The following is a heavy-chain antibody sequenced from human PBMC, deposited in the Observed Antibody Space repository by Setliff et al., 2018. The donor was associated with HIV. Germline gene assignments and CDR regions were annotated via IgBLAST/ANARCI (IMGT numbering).Heavy chain of an antibody. D-gene: IGHD6-19*01. CDR2: ITWSGGSL. CDR3: AKEVHIAVTAGLDH. CDR1: GFTFDDYA. J-gene: IGHJ4*02. V-gene: IGHV3-9*01. Sequence: SLRLSCAASGFTFDDYAMHWVRQAPGKGLEWVSGITWSGGSLGYADSVKGRFSVSRDNAKNSLYLQMNSLRAEDTALYYCAKEVHIAVTAGLDHWGQGTLVTVSS.